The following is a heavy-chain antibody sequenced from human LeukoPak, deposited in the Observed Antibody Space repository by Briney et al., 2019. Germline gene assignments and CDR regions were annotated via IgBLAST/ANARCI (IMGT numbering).Heavy chain of an antibody. CDR2: INSGGSGT. D-gene: IGHD6-6*01. V-gene: IGHV3-74*01. CDR3: ARGPNSNWSGLDF. CDR1: GFAFSSNW. Sequence: GGSLRLSCAASGFAFSSNWMHWVRQTPGKGLVWVSRINSGGSGTSYADSVEGRFTISRDNAKNTLYLQMNSLRAEDTAVYYCARGPNSNWSGLDFWGQGTLLPVSP. J-gene: IGHJ4*02.